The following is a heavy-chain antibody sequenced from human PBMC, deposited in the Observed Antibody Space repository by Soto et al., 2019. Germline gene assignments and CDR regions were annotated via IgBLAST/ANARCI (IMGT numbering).Heavy chain of an antibody. CDR3: ARAPAPLYSSSWYYFDY. Sequence: PSETLALTCAVYGGFFSGYFWSWIRQPPGKGLEWIGEINLNGITNFNPSLKSRVTISLDTSKKQIFLKLTSVTAADTAVYYCARAPAPLYSSSWYYFDYWGQGTLVTVSS. CDR1: GGFFSGYF. CDR2: INLNGIT. D-gene: IGHD6-13*01. V-gene: IGHV4-34*01. J-gene: IGHJ4*02.